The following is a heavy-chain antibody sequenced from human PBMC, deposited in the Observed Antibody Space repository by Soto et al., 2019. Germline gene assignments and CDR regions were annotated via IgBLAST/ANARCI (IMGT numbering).Heavy chain of an antibody. CDR2: IYYSGST. Sequence: SETLSLTCTVSGGSISSSSYSWGWIRQPPGKGLEWIGSIYYSGSTYYNPSLKSRVTISVDTSKNQFSLKLSSVTAADTAVYYCARRQSSSWYGLWGQGTLVTVSS. V-gene: IGHV4-39*01. J-gene: IGHJ4*02. CDR3: ARRQSSSWYGL. D-gene: IGHD6-13*01. CDR1: GGSISSSSYS.